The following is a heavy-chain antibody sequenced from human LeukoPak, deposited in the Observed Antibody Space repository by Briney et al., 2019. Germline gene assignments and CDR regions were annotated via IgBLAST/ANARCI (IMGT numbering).Heavy chain of an antibody. J-gene: IGHJ5*02. CDR2: ISGSGGST. Sequence: GGSLRLSCAASGFTLSSYAMSWVRQAPGKGLEWVSAISGSGGSTYYADSVKGRFTISRDNSKNTLYLQMNSLRAEDTAVYYCAKDREYSSGWYPWGQGTLVTVSS. CDR1: GFTLSSYA. V-gene: IGHV3-23*01. CDR3: AKDREYSSGWYP. D-gene: IGHD6-19*01.